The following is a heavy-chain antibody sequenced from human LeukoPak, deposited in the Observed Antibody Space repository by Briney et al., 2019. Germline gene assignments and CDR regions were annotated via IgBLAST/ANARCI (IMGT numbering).Heavy chain of an antibody. CDR1: GFTFSDSY. D-gene: IGHD2-15*01. Sequence: GGSLRLSCAASGFTFSDSYMSWIRQAPGKGLEWVSYISNNGRYTNYADPVKGRFTISRDNAKNSLYLQMNSLRADDTAVYYCARACTGGSCLSGKDVFDIWGQGTMVTVSS. CDR2: ISNNGRYT. J-gene: IGHJ3*02. CDR3: ARACTGGSCLSGKDVFDI. V-gene: IGHV3-11*06.